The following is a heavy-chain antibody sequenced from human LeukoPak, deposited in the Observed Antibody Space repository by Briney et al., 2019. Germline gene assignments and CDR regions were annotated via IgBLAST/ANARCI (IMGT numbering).Heavy chain of an antibody. J-gene: IGHJ4*02. Sequence: GGSLRLSCVASGFYFGGHAMHWLRQAPGKGLEWVAYITYGSDTIFYADSVEGRFTVSRDNAKNSLYLQMNSLRAEDTAVYYCARDRGGGSCDYWGQGTLVTVSS. V-gene: IGHV3-48*04. CDR1: GFYFGGHA. CDR2: ITYGSDTI. D-gene: IGHD5-12*01. CDR3: ARDRGGGSCDY.